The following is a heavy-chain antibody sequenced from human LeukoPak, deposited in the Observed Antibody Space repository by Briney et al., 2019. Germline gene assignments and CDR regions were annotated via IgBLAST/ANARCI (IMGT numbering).Heavy chain of an antibody. CDR3: ARVRYESIT. CDR1: GYSISSGYF. V-gene: IGHV4-38-2*02. D-gene: IGHD3-22*01. CDR2: IHSGESP. Sequence: SETLSLTCTVSGYSISSGYFWGWIRQPPGKGLEWIAIIHSGESPYYSPSLESRVTMAIDTSKNQFSLKLSSVTAADTAVYYCARVRYESITWGQGTLVTVSS. J-gene: IGHJ5*02.